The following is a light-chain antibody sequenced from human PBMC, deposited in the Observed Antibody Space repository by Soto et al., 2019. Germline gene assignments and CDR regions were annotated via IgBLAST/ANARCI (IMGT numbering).Light chain of an antibody. CDR3: MQALQTPRT. J-gene: IGKJ1*01. Sequence: EIVMTQSPLSLTVTPGEPASISCTSSQSLQHNNGNTLLDWYMQKPGQSPQLLIYLASRRAPGAPDRVSGSGSGTDFTLRISTGEADDAAIYYCMQALQTPRTFGQGTKLDI. CDR1: QSLQHNNGNTL. CDR2: LAS. V-gene: IGKV2-28*01.